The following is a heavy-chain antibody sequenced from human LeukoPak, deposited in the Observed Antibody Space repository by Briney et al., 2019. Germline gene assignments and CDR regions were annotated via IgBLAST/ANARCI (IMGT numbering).Heavy chain of an antibody. CDR2: IYSGGST. D-gene: IGHD1-1*01. CDR3: AKGVSRGVDPTGLEY. CDR1: GFTVSSSY. V-gene: IGHV3-53*05. Sequence: PGGSLRLSCAASGFTVSSSYMSWVRQAPGKGLEWFSVIYSGGSTYYADSVKGRFTISRDNSKNTLFLQTNSMRPEDTAVYYCAKGVSRGVDPTGLEYWGQGTLVTVSS. J-gene: IGHJ4*02.